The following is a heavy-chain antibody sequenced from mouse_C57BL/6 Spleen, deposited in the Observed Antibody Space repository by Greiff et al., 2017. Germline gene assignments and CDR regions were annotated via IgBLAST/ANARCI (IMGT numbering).Heavy chain of an antibody. Sequence: DVMLVESGGGLVQPGGSLKLSCAASGFTFGDYGMAWVRQAPRKGPGGVAFISNLAYSFYYAGTVTGRFTISRENAKNTLYLEMSSLRSEDTAMYYCARHRGDGLDYWGQGTTLTVSS. CDR3: ARHRGDGLDY. V-gene: IGHV5-15*01. D-gene: IGHD2-3*01. CDR1: GFTFGDYG. J-gene: IGHJ2*01. CDR2: ISNLAYSF.